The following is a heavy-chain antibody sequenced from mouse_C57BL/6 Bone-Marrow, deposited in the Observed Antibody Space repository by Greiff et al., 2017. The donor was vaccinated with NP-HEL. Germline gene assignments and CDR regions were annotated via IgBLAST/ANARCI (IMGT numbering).Heavy chain of an antibody. D-gene: IGHD3-2*02. CDR3: ARSREGSSGPFAY. CDR2: INPGSGGT. J-gene: IGHJ3*01. CDR1: GYAFTNYL. V-gene: IGHV1-54*01. Sequence: QVQLQQSGAELVRPGTSVKVSCKASGYAFTNYLIEWVKQRPGQGLEWIGVINPGSGGTNYNEKFKGKATLTADKSSSTAYMQLSSLTSEDSAVYFCARSREGSSGPFAYWGQGTLVTVSA.